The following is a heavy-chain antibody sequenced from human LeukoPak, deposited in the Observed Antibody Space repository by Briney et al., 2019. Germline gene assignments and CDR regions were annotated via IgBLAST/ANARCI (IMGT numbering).Heavy chain of an antibody. CDR2: LIPIYGSA. CDR3: AGFFYDNSGDAFDI. V-gene: IGHV1-69*13. Sequence: SVKVSCKASGGSFTFTSHAISWVRQAPRQGLEWMGGLIPIYGSANYAQKFQGRLTITSDESTRTVYMELSSLRPEDSAVHYCAGFFYDNSGDAFDIWGQGTMVTVSS. D-gene: IGHD3-22*01. J-gene: IGHJ3*02. CDR1: GGSFTFTSHA.